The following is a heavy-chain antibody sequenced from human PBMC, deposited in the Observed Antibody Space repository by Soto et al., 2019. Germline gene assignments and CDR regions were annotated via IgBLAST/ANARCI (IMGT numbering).Heavy chain of an antibody. J-gene: IGHJ4*02. CDR2: IWYDGSNK. V-gene: IGHV3-33*01. D-gene: IGHD6-13*01. Sequence: PGGSLRLSCAASGFTFSSYGMHWVRQAPGKGLEWVAVIWYDGSNKYYADSVKGRFTISRDNSKNTLYLQMNSLRAEDTAVYYCARDLGVPYSSSSDYWGQGTLVTVSS. CDR3: ARDLGVPYSSSSDY. CDR1: GFTFSSYG.